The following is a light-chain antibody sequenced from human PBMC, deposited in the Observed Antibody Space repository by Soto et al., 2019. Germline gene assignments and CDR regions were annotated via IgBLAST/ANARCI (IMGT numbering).Light chain of an antibody. CDR1: QGIDSY. V-gene: IGKV1-9*01. Sequence: IQLTQSPSSLSASVGDRVTITCRASQGIDSYLAWYQQRPGKVPQLLIYETSILQSGVSSRFSGSGSGTDFTLTINSLQPEDIATYYCLQVSSFPRTFGQGTKVDIK. CDR2: ETS. J-gene: IGKJ1*01. CDR3: LQVSSFPRT.